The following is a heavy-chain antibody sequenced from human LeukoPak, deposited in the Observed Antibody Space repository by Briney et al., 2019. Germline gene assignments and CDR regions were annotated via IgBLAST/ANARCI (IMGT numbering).Heavy chain of an antibody. D-gene: IGHD1-7*01. CDR3: VRRLTWNYDSDAFDI. CDR2: TFPADSNT. CDR1: GYTFSTHW. J-gene: IGHJ3*02. Sequence: GESLKIPCRTSGYTFSTHWIGWVRQMPGKGLDWMGITFPADSNTKYSPSFEGQVTISADRSTRTAYLQWSSLKASDTAIYYCVRRLTWNYDSDAFDIWGLGTMVTVSS. V-gene: IGHV5-51*01.